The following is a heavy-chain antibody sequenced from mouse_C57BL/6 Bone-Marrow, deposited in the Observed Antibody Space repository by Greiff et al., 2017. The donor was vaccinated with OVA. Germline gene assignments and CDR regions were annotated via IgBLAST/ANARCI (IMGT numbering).Heavy chain of an antibody. J-gene: IGHJ4*01. V-gene: IGHV5-15*01. CDR2: ISNLAYSI. CDR3: ARHAYSPYAMDY. D-gene: IGHD2-12*01. Sequence: EVKLMESGGGLVQPGGSLKLSCAASGFTFSDYGMAWVQQAPRKGPEWVAFISNLAYSIYYADTVTGRFTISRENAKNTLYLEMSSLRSEDTAMYYCARHAYSPYAMDYWGQGTSVTVSS. CDR1: GFTFSDYG.